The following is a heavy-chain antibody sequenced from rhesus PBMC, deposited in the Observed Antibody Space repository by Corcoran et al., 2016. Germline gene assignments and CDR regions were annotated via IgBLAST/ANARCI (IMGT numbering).Heavy chain of an antibody. J-gene: IGHJ4*01. V-gene: IGHV4-165*01. CDR2: ISGSRWGT. CDR3: ARARVGTVFDY. Sequence: QVQLRESGPGLVKPSETLSLTCAVSGGSFSGYYWGWIRQPPGKGLEWIGNISGSRWGTDYHPAPKSRVTISTDTSKTQFSLKLSSVTAADTAVYYCARARVGTVFDYWGQGVLVTVSS. D-gene: IGHD5-24*01. CDR1: GGSFSGYY.